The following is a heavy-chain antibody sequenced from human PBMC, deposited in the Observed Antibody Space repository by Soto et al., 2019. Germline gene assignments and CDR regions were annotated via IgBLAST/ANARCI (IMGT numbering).Heavy chain of an antibody. D-gene: IGHD5-18*01. CDR3: ASEYSYGSNAIDY. J-gene: IGHJ4*02. CDR1: GFTFSSYA. CDR2: ISYDGSNK. Sequence: GGSLRLSCAASGFTFSSYAMHWVRQAPGKGLEWVAVISYDGSNKYYADSVKGRFTISRDNSKNTLYLQMNSLRAEDTAVYYCASEYSYGSNAIDYWGQGTLVTVSS. V-gene: IGHV3-30-3*01.